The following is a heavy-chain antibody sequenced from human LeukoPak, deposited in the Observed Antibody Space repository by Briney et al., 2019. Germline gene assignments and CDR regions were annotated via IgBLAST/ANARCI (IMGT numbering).Heavy chain of an antibody. CDR2: ISSTSSSI. CDR1: GFSLSSYR. V-gene: IGHV3-21*01. J-gene: IGHJ4*02. D-gene: IGHD6-13*01. CDR3: AREWAQPGIGRYYFDH. Sequence: PGGSLRLSCAASGFSLSSYRMNWVRQAPGKGLEWVSSISSTSSSIYYADSVKGRFTISRDNAKNSLYLQMNSLRAEDTAEYFCAREWAQPGIGRYYFDHWGQGTLVTVSS.